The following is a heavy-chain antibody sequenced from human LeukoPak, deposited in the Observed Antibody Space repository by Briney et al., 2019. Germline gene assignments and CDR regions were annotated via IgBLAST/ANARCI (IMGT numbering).Heavy chain of an antibody. CDR1: GGSIASSSNF. CDR2: IYYSGNT. D-gene: IGHD2-15*01. CDR3: ARGGEYCSGGSCYLY. Sequence: SETLSLTCSVSGGSIASSSNFWVWIRQPPGKGLEWIGYIYYSGNTNYNPSLKSRVTISVDTSKNQFSLKLNSVTAADTAVYYCARGGEYCSGGSCYLYWGQGTLVTVSS. V-gene: IGHV4-61*05. J-gene: IGHJ4*02.